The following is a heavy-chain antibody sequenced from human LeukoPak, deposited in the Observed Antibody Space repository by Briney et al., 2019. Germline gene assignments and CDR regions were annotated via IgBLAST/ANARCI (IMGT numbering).Heavy chain of an antibody. CDR3: ARSIYYDILTGPWAFDI. Sequence: SETLSLTCTVSGGSISSSSYYWGWIRQPPGKGLEWIGYIYYSGSTNYNPSLKSRVTISVDTSKNQFSLKLSSVTAADTAVYYCARSIYYDILTGPWAFDIWGQGTMVTVSS. CDR1: GGSISSSSYY. V-gene: IGHV4-61*05. D-gene: IGHD3-9*01. J-gene: IGHJ3*02. CDR2: IYYSGST.